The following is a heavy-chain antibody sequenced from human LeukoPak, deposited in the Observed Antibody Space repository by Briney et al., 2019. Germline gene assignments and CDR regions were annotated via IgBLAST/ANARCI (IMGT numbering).Heavy chain of an antibody. J-gene: IGHJ4*02. D-gene: IGHD6-19*01. CDR3: ATVRAVAGPGVYYFDY. V-gene: IGHV1-24*01. CDR1: GYTLTELS. CDR2: FDPEDGET. Sequence: GASVKVSCKFSGYTLTELSMHWVRQAPGKGLEWMGGFDPEDGETIYAQKFQGRVTMTEDTSTDTAYMELSSLRSEDTAVYYCATVRAVAGPGVYYFDYWGQGTLVTVSS.